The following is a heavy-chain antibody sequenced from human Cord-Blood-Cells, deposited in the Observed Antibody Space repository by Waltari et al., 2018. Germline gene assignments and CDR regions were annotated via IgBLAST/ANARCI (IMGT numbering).Heavy chain of an antibody. CDR1: GVTFRSYA. Sequence: QVQLVESGGGAVQPGRSLRLSWAASGVTFRSYAMHWVRQAPGKGLEWVAVISYDGSNKYYADSVKGRFTISRDNSKNTLYLQMNSLRAEDTAVYYCANRNFDYWGQGTLVTVSS. CDR2: ISYDGSNK. V-gene: IGHV3-30-3*01. J-gene: IGHJ4*02. CDR3: ANRNFDY.